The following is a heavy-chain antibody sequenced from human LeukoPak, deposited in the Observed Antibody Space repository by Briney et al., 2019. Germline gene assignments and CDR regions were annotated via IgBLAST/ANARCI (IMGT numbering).Heavy chain of an antibody. CDR3: AKDWTPHNRVYDCFDF. Sequence: GGSLRLSCAASGFAFGVHAMSWVRQPPGKGPEWVATIGSGADLFYAESVKGRFTISRDDPRNTLWLQMNSLRAEDTALYYCAKDWTPHNRVYDCFDFWGQGTQVTVSS. V-gene: IGHV3-23*01. D-gene: IGHD3-16*01. J-gene: IGHJ4*02. CDR2: IGSGADL. CDR1: GFAFGVHA.